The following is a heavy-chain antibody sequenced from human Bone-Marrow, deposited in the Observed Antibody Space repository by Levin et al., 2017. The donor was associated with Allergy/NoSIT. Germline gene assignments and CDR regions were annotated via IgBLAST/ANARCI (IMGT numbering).Heavy chain of an antibody. CDR1: GGSISSYY. CDR3: ARVFSSSSGRPIDY. Sequence: SQTLSLTCTVSGGSISSYYWSWIRQPPGKGLEWIGYIYNSGSTNYNPSLKSRVTISVDTSKTQFSLKLSSVTAADTAVYYCARVFSSSSGRPIDYWVQGTLVTVSS. D-gene: IGHD6-6*01. V-gene: IGHV4-59*01. J-gene: IGHJ4*02. CDR2: IYNSGST.